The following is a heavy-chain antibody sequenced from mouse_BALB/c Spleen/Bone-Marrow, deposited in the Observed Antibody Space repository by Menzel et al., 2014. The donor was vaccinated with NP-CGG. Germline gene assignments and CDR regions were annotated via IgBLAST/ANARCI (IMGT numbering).Heavy chain of an antibody. Sequence: VQLQQSGAELARPGASVKTSCKASGYTFTSYTMHWVKQRPGQGLEWIGYINPSSGYTNYNQKFKDKATLTADKSSSTAYMQLSSLTSEDSAVYYCAAGYYGNSGWFAYWGQGTLVTVSA. CDR3: AAGYYGNSGWFAY. V-gene: IGHV1-4*01. J-gene: IGHJ3*01. CDR2: INPSSGYT. CDR1: GYTFTSYT. D-gene: IGHD2-1*01.